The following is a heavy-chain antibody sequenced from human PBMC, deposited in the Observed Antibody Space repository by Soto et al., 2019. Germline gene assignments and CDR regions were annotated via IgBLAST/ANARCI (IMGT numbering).Heavy chain of an antibody. CDR3: ARDQDIVVVVAATHEGGLVY. CDR1: GYTFTSYY. Sequence: ASVKVSCKASGYTFTSYYMHWVRQAPGQGLEWMGIINPSGGSTSYAQKFQGRVTMTRDTSTSTVYMELSSLRSEDTAVYYCARDQDIVVVVAATHEGGLVYWGQGTLVTVSS. J-gene: IGHJ4*02. CDR2: INPSGGST. V-gene: IGHV1-46*03. D-gene: IGHD2-15*01.